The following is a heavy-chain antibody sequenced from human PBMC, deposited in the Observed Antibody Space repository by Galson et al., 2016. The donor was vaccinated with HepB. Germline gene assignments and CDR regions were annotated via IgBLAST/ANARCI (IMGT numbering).Heavy chain of an antibody. V-gene: IGHV3-30*04. J-gene: IGHJ4*02. CDR3: AREDYGDNGYFDY. CDR1: GFTFSSYS. CDR2: ISYDGSNK. D-gene: IGHD4-17*01. Sequence: SLRLSCAASGFTFSSYSMHWVRQAPGKGLEWVAVISYDGSNKYYADSVEGRFTISRDNSKNTLYLQMNSLRAEGTAVYYCAREDYGDNGYFDYWAQGTLVTVSS.